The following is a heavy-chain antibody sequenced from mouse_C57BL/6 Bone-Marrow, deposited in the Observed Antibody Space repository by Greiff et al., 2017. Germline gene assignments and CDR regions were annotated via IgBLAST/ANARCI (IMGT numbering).Heavy chain of an antibody. J-gene: IGHJ3*01. Sequence: VQVVESGAELARPGASVKLSCKASGYTFTSSGISWVKQRTGQGLEWIGEIYPRSGNTYYNEKFKGKATLTADKSSSTAYMELRSLTSEDSAVYFCAFQLGPWFAYWGQGTLVTVAA. CDR3: AFQLGPWFAY. CDR2: IYPRSGNT. V-gene: IGHV1-81*01. CDR1: GYTFTSSG. D-gene: IGHD4-1*02.